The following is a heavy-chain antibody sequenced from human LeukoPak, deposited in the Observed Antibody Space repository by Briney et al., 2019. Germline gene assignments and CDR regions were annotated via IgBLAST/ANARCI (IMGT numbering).Heavy chain of an antibody. CDR2: ISYDGSNE. V-gene: IGHV3-30-3*01. CDR3: ARDRVLHYFDY. CDR1: GCTFSSYA. J-gene: IGHJ4*02. Sequence: GGSLRLSCAASGCTFSSYAMYWVRQAQSKGLGWVAVISYDGSNEYYAASVKGRFTMSRDNSKNPLYLQMTSLSADDTAVYYCARDRVLHYFDYWGQGALVTVSS. D-gene: IGHD3-16*01.